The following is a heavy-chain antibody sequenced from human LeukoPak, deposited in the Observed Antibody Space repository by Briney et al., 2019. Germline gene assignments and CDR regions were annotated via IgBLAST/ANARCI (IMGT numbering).Heavy chain of an antibody. D-gene: IGHD6-6*01. CDR3: ARLTRLSTSPDRYYLDY. Sequence: SETLSLICTVSGDSISSYYWSWIRQPPGKGLEWIGYIYTSGGTNYIPSLKGRVTISIDTSKNQFSLKLSSVTAAGSAVYYCARLTRLSTSPDRYYLDYWGQGTLVTVSS. V-gene: IGHV4-4*09. CDR1: GDSISSYY. CDR2: IYTSGGT. J-gene: IGHJ4*02.